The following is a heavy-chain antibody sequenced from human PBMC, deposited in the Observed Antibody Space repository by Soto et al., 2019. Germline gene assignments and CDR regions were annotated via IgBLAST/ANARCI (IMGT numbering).Heavy chain of an antibody. D-gene: IGHD3-9*01. Sequence: QLQLLESGSGLVKPSQTLSLTCSVSGGSINRGRSSWNWIRQPPGKGLEWIAYISHSGSTYDTPSLKSRVAISVDRSKTQFSLKLTSLNAADTAVYYWVRESTPTGTNWFDTWGPGILVTVSS. CDR2: ISHSGST. V-gene: IGHV4-30-2*01. J-gene: IGHJ5*02. CDR1: GGSINRGRSS. CDR3: VRESTPTGTNWFDT.